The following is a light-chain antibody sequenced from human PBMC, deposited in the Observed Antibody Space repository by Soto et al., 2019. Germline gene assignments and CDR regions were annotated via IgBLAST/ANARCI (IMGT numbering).Light chain of an antibody. CDR3: QQYGNSPIT. CDR1: QSVSSS. CDR2: DAS. J-gene: IGKJ5*01. Sequence: EIVLTQSPVTLSLSPGERATLSCRASQSVSSSLAWYQQKPGLAPTLLISDASSRASGVPDRFTGGGSGTDFTLTIRRLEPEDFAVYYCQQYGNSPITFGQGTRLEIK. V-gene: IGKV3-20*01.